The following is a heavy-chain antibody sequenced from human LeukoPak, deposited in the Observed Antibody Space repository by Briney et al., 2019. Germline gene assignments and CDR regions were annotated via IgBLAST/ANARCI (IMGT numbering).Heavy chain of an antibody. CDR3: AKDLGGYCSGGSCYHPDY. V-gene: IGHV3-30*18. J-gene: IGHJ4*02. D-gene: IGHD2-15*01. Sequence: GGSLRLSCAASGFTFGSHSMHWVRQAPGKGLEWVAVISYDGSVKYYADSVKGRFTISRDNSKNTLYLQMNSLRAEDTAVYYCAKDLGGYCSGGSCYHPDYWGQGTLVTVSS. CDR2: ISYDGSVK. CDR1: GFTFGSHS.